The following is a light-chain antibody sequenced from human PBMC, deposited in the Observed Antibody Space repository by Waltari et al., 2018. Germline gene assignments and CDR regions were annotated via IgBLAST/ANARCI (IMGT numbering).Light chain of an antibody. J-gene: IGKJ2*01. CDR1: QTISGG. Sequence: DIELTQSPSTLSASVGDRVPITCRASQTISGGLAGYQQHPAKAPKPLIFQTYHLESGVPSRFSGSVSVTDVTLTISSLQPDDFATYYCLHYNSYSPYTFGQGTRLEI. V-gene: IGKV1-5*03. CDR3: LHYNSYSPYT. CDR2: QTY.